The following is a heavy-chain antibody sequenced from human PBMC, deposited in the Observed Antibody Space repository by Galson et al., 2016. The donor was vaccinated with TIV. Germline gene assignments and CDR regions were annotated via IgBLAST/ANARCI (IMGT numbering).Heavy chain of an antibody. J-gene: IGHJ4*02. CDR1: GYTFTNYG. CDR2: ISGYDTNT. CDR3: ARDAPYSSSWSIDY. Sequence: SVKVSCKASGYTFTNYGISWVRQAPGQGLEWMGWISGYDTNTEYVQKLQDRVTMTKVTSTSTAYMELRSLRYDDTAVYYCARDAPYSSSWSIDYWGQGSLVTVSS. D-gene: IGHD6-13*01. V-gene: IGHV1-18*04.